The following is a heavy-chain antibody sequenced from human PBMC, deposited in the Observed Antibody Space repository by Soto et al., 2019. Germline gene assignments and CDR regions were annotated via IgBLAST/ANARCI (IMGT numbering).Heavy chain of an antibody. CDR1: GYTFTSYS. D-gene: IGHD3-10*01. Sequence: QVQLVQSGAEVKKPGASVKVSCKASGYTFTSYSLHWVRQAPGQRLEWMGWINSGNGDTKTSEKFQGRVAITRDTSASTAYMELTSLKSEDTAVYYGARGLRGVIAAWFFDLWGRGTVVNVSS. V-gene: IGHV1-3*04. CDR3: ARGLRGVIAAWFFDL. J-gene: IGHJ2*01. CDR2: INSGNGDT.